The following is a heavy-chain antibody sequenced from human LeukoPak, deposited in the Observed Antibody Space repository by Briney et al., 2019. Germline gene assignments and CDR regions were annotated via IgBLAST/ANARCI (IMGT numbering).Heavy chain of an antibody. CDR2: IYYSGST. CDR3: TRLDSSGCYFDY. V-gene: IGHV4-30-4*01. CDR1: GGSISSGDYY. Sequence: SETLSLTCTVSGGSISSGDYYWSWIRQPPGKGLEWIGYIYYSGSTYYNPSLKSRVTISVDTSKNQFSLKLSSVTAADTAVYYCTRLDSSGCYFDYWGQGTLVTVSS. J-gene: IGHJ4*02. D-gene: IGHD3-22*01.